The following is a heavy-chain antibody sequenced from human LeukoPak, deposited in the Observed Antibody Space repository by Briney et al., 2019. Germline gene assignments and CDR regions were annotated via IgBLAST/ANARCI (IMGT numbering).Heavy chain of an antibody. Sequence: GGSLRLSCAASGFTFSDYSMNWVRQAPGKGLEWVANIKKDGSDKYYVDSVKGRFTISRDNAKTSLYLQMNSLRAEDTAVYYCARALSGITGYTYGRGIDYWGQGTLVTVSS. CDR3: ARALSGITGYTYGRGIDY. D-gene: IGHD5-18*01. J-gene: IGHJ4*02. CDR2: IKKDGSDK. V-gene: IGHV3-7*01. CDR1: GFTFSDYS.